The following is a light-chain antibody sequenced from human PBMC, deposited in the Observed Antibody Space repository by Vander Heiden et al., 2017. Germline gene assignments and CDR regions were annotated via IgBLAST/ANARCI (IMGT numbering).Light chain of an antibody. J-gene: IGLJ1*01. V-gene: IGLV3-25*03. CDR2: KHS. Sequence: SYELTQPPSVSASSGPTARITCPGDALPKQYAYWSQQKPGQAPVLVIDKHSERPAGIPKRFAGSSSGTTVTLTISGVQAEDEADYYCQTADSSGTYVFGTGTKVTGL. CDR3: QTADSSGTYV. CDR1: ALPKQY.